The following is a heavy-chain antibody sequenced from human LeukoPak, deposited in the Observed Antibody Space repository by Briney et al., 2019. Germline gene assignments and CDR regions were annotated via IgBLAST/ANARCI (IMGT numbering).Heavy chain of an antibody. CDR1: GGSISSGSYY. V-gene: IGHV4-61*02. J-gene: IGHJ4*02. D-gene: IGHD6-19*01. CDR3: ASLAVAGNPI. Sequence: TLPLTCTVSGGSISSGSYYWSWIRQPAGKGLEWIGRIYTSGSTNYNPSLKSRVTISVDTSKNQFSLKLSSVTAADTAVYYCASLAVAGNPIWGQGTLVTVSS. CDR2: IYTSGST.